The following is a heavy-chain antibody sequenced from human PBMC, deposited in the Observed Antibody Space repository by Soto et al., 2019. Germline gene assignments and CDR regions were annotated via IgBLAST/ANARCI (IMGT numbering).Heavy chain of an antibody. V-gene: IGHV4-34*01. CDR1: GGSFSGYY. D-gene: IGHD1-1*01. CDR3: ARGFMPFWNDVGWFDP. CDR2: INHSGST. Sequence: SETLSLTCAVYGGSFSGYYWSWIRQPPGKGLEWIGEINHSGSTNYNPSLKSRVTISVDTTKNQFSLKLRTVTAADTVLYYCARGFMPFWNDVGWFDPWGQGTLVTVSS. J-gene: IGHJ5*02.